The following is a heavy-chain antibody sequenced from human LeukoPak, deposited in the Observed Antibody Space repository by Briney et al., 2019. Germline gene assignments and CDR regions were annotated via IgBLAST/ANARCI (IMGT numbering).Heavy chain of an antibody. J-gene: IGHJ4*02. V-gene: IGHV3-23*01. Sequence: GGSLRLSCAASGFTFSSYAMKWVRQAPGKGLEWVSAISGSARGTNYADSVKGRFTISRDNSKNTLFLQMNSLRAEDTAVYYCAKDGDLGYWGQGTLVTVSS. D-gene: IGHD7-27*01. CDR1: GFTFSSYA. CDR2: ISGSARGT. CDR3: AKDGDLGY.